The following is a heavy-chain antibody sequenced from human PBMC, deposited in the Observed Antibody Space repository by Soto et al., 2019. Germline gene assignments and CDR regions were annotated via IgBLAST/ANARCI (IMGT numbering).Heavy chain of an antibody. CDR3: AKYYDISGSYYYGMDV. D-gene: IGHD3-9*01. CDR1: GFTFSSYT. Sequence: GGSLRLSCAASGFTFSSYTMNWVRQAPGMGLEWVAVISYDGSNKYYADSVKGRFTISRDNSKNTLYLQMNSLRAEDTAVYYCAKYYDISGSYYYGMDVWGQGTTVTVSS. V-gene: IGHV3-30*18. CDR2: ISYDGSNK. J-gene: IGHJ6*02.